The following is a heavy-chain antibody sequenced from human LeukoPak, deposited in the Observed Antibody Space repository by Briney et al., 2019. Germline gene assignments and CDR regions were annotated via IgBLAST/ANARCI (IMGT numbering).Heavy chain of an antibody. CDR1: GYTFTGHY. J-gene: IGHJ4*02. D-gene: IGHD3-22*01. CDR3: ARDQNYYDTNTYHGIDC. Sequence: ASVKVSCKTSGYTFTGHYIHWVRQAPGQGLQWVGWVNANNGATHCAQKLQDRVTMTRDTSISTAYMELSRLTSDDTAVYYCARDQNYYDTNTYHGIDCWGQGTLVTVSS. V-gene: IGHV1-2*02. CDR2: VNANNGAT.